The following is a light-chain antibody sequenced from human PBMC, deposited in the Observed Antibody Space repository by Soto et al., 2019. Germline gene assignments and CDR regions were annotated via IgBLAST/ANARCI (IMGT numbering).Light chain of an antibody. Sequence: EIVMTQSPATLSVSPGERATLSCRASQSISNNLAWYQQKPGQAPRLLIYGASTRATGIPASFSGSGSGTEFTLSISSLQSEDCAVYYCQQYNNWPKTFGRGTKVEIK. CDR3: QQYNNWPKT. J-gene: IGKJ1*01. V-gene: IGKV3-15*01. CDR2: GAS. CDR1: QSISNN.